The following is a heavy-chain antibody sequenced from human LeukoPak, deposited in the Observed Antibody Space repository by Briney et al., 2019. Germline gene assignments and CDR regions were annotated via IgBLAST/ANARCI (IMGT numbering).Heavy chain of an antibody. Sequence: GGSLRLSCAASGFTFSTYAMTWVRQAPGKGLEWVSGISTSGDRTYYADSVKGRFTISRDNSKNTLYLQMNSLRAEDTAVYYCLVTTRSRGFDYWGQGTLVTVSS. J-gene: IGHJ4*02. CDR2: ISTSGDRT. V-gene: IGHV3-23*01. D-gene: IGHD1/OR15-1a*01. CDR1: GFTFSTYA. CDR3: LVTTRSRGFDY.